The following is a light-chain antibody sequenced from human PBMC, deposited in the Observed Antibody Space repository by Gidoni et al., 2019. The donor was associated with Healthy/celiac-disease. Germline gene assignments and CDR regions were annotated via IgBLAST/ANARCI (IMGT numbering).Light chain of an antibody. J-gene: IGKJ3*01. Sequence: DIVMTQSPDALAGSLGERATINCKSSQSVLYSSNNKNYLAWYQQKPGQPPKLLIYWASTRESGVPDRFSGSGSGTDFTLTISSLQAEDVAVYCCQQYYSTPLFTFGPGTKVDI. CDR3: QQYYSTPLFT. CDR2: WAS. CDR1: QSVLYSSNNKNY. V-gene: IGKV4-1*01.